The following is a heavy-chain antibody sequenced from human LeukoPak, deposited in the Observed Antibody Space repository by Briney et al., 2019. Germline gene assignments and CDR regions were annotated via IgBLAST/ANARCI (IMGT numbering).Heavy chain of an antibody. CDR1: GGSISNYY. V-gene: IGHV4-59*01. J-gene: IGHJ4*02. D-gene: IGHD6-13*01. Sequence: SETLSLTCTVSGGSISNYYWSWIRQPAGKGLEWIGYIYYSGSTNYNPSLKNRVTISVDTSKNQFSLKLSSVTAADTAVYYCARSGEQQLVPLDYWGQGTLVTASS. CDR3: ARSGEQQLVPLDY. CDR2: IYYSGST.